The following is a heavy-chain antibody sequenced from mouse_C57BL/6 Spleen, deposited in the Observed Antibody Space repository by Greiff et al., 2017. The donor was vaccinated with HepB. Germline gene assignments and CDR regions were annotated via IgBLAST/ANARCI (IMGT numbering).Heavy chain of an antibody. J-gene: IGHJ3*01. Sequence: ESGPGLVKPSQSLSLTCSVTGYSITSGYYWNWIRQFPGNKLEWMGYISYDGSNNYNPSLKNRISITRDTSKNQFFLKLNSVTTEDTATYYCARGNYPFAYWGQGTLVTVSA. CDR1: GYSITSGYY. CDR3: ARGNYPFAY. V-gene: IGHV3-6*01. D-gene: IGHD2-1*01. CDR2: ISYDGSN.